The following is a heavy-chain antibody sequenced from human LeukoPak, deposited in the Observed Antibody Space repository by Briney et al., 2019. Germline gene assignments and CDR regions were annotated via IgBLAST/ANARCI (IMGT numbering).Heavy chain of an antibody. CDR1: GGSFSGYY. CDR2: INHSGST. CDR3: ARGPYQTIVATLGPKFDY. J-gene: IGHJ4*02. V-gene: IGHV4-34*01. Sequence: SETLSLTCAVYGGSFSGYYWSWIRQPPGKGLEWIGEINHSGSTNYNPSLKSRVTISVDTSKNQFSLKLSSVTAADTAVYYCARGPYQTIVATLGPKFDYWGQGTLVTVSS. D-gene: IGHD5-12*01.